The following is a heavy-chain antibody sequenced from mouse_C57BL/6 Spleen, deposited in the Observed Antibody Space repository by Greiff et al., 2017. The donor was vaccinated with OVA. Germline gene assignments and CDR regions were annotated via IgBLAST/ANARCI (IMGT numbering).Heavy chain of an antibody. CDR1: GYTFTSYT. CDR3: TRTPPNWDYIDY. V-gene: IGHV1-4*01. D-gene: IGHD4-1*01. Sequence: QVQLQQSGAELARPGASVKMSCKASGYTFTSYTMHWVKQRPGQGLEWIGYINPSSGYTKYNQKFKDKATLTADKSSSTAYMQLSSLTSEDAAVYYCTRTPPNWDYIDYWGQGTTLTVSS. J-gene: IGHJ2*01. CDR2: INPSSGYT.